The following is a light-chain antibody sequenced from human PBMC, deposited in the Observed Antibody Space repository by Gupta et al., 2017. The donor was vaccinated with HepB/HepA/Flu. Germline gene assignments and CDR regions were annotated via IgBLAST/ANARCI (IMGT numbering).Light chain of an antibody. J-gene: IGKJ4*01. V-gene: IGKV3-11*01. CDR3: QQRSNWPLLT. CDR2: DAS. Sequence: EIVLTQSPATLSLSPGDRATLSCRASQSVSSDLAWYQQKPGQAPRLLIYDASNRATGIPARFSGSGSGTDFTLTISSLEPEDSAVYYCQQRSNWPLLTFGGGTKVEIK. CDR1: QSVSSD.